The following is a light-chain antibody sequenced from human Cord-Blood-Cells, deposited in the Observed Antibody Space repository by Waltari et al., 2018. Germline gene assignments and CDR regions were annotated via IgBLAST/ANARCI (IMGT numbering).Light chain of an antibody. V-gene: IGLV4-69*01. CDR1: SGHSSYA. Sequence: QLVLTQSPSASASLGASVKLTCTLSSGHSSYAIAWHQQQPEKGPRYLMKLNSDGSHSKGDGIPDRFSGSSSGAERYLTISSLQSEDEADYYCQTWGTGIYVF. CDR3: QTWGTGIYV. CDR2: LNSDGSH. J-gene: IGLJ1*01.